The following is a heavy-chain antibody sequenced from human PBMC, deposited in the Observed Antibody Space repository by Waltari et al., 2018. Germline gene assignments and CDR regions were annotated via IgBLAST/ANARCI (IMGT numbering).Heavy chain of an antibody. CDR3: ARLSGQESAFDY. D-gene: IGHD5-12*01. CDR1: GFTFSSYW. Sequence: EVQLVESVGGLVQPGGSLRLSCAASGFTFSSYWMSWVRQAPGKGLEWVANKKQDGSEKYYMDSVKGRYTIYRDNAKKSLYLQMNSLEAEDTAVYYCARLSGQESAFDYWGQGTLVTVSS. CDR2: KKQDGSEK. V-gene: IGHV3-7*01. J-gene: IGHJ4*02.